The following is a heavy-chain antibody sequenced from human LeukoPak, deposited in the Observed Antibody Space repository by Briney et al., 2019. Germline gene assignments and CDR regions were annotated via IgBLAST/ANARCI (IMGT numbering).Heavy chain of an antibody. D-gene: IGHD5-18*01. V-gene: IGHV5-51*01. CDR3: ARSMGSYGYDAFDI. CDR1: GYDFATYW. Sequence: GESLKISCKSSGYDFATYWIGWVRQMPGIGLEWMGIIYPADSDTRYSPSLQGQVTISADESINTAYLQWSSLKASDTATYYCARSMGSYGYDAFDIWGQGTMVTVSS. CDR2: IYPADSDT. J-gene: IGHJ3*02.